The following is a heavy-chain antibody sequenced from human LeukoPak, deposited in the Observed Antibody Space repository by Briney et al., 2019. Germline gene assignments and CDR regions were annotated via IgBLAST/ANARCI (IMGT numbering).Heavy chain of an antibody. CDR3: GGGGGDSSDAFDI. Sequence: GGSLRLSCTASGFTFSSYAMTWVRQAPGKGLEWVSSISTSGGTTHYADSVKGRFTISRDKAKNTLYLQMNSLRVEDTAVHYCGGGGGDSSDAFDIWGRGTMVTVSS. V-gene: IGHV3-23*01. CDR1: GFTFSSYA. D-gene: IGHD6-25*01. J-gene: IGHJ3*02. CDR2: ISTSGGTT.